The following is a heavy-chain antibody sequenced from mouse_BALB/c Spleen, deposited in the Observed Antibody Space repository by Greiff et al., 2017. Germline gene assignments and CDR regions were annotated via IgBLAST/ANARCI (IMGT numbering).Heavy chain of an antibody. CDR2: IYPYNGGT. CDR3: ASYFTTVAQV. D-gene: IGHD1-1*01. CDR1: GYTFTDYN. V-gene: IGHV1S29*02. Sequence: EVKLMESGPELVKPGASVKISCKASGYTFTDYNMHWVKQSHGKSLEWIGYIYPYNGGTGYNQKFKSKATLTVDNSSSTAYMELRSLTSEDSAVYYCASYFTTVAQVWGAGTTVTVSS. J-gene: IGHJ1*01.